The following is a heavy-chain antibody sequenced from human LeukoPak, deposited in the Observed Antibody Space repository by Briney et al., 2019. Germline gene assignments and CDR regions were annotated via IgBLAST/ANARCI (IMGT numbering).Heavy chain of an antibody. CDR2: ISYNGSNK. J-gene: IGHJ5*02. CDR3: ARDGPSRSPTSGWFDP. Sequence: GGSLRLSCAASGFTLSSDAMRWVRQAPGKGLGWVAVISYNGSNKYYADSVKGRFTIPRDNAKTSVYLQMNGRRGEDTAVYYCARDGPSRSPTSGWFDPWGQGTLVTVSS. CDR1: GFTLSSDA. D-gene: IGHD2-15*01. V-gene: IGHV3-30*04.